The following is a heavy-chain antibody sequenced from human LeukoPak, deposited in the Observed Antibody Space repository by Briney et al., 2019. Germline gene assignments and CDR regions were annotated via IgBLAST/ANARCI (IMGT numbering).Heavy chain of an antibody. J-gene: IGHJ4*02. CDR1: GYTFTDYY. Sequence: ASVKVSCKASGYTFTDYYIHWVRQASGQGLEWMGWINPYSGGTNYAQKLQGRVTMTRDTSISTAYMELGRLRSDDTAVYYCARAPFDTAMVDFDYWGQGTLVTVSS. CDR2: INPYSGGT. V-gene: IGHV1-2*02. CDR3: ARAPFDTAMVDFDY. D-gene: IGHD5-18*01.